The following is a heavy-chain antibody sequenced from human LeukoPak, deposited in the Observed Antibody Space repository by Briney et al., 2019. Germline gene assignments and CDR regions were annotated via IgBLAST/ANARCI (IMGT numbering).Heavy chain of an antibody. J-gene: IGHJ4*02. CDR2: ISAYNGNT. V-gene: IGHV1-18*01. Sequence: ASVKVSCKASGYTFTSYGISWVRQAPGQGLEWMGWISAYNGNTNYAQKLQGRVTMTTDTSTSTAYMELRSPRSDDTAVYYCARGDNQSKYRNTLAFGYWGQGTLVTVSS. CDR3: ARGDNQSKYRNTLAFGY. D-gene: IGHD2/OR15-2a*01. CDR1: GYTFTSYG.